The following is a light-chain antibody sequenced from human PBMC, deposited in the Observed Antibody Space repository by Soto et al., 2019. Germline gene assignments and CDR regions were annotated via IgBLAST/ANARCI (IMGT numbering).Light chain of an antibody. J-gene: IGKJ1*01. CDR2: SAS. CDR3: QQLNTFPWT. CDR1: QDIGTS. Sequence: EIQLTQSPSFLXAXXXXXXXXTCRAXQDIGTSLAWYQEQPGKPPRLLVYSASTSQSGLPSRFSGSGSGTDFSLTISSLQPDDFTAYYCQQLNTFPWTFGQGTKVDIK. V-gene: IGKV1-9*01.